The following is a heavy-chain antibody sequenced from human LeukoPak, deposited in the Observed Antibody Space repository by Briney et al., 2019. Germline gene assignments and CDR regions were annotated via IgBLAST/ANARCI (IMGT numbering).Heavy chain of an antibody. CDR3: ATDSDVVPAYYFDY. Sequence: KPGGSLRLTCAASGFTFSDYYMSWIRQAPGKGLEWISYISSSGSTIYYADSVKGRFTISRDNAKNSLYLQMNSLRAEDTAVYYCATDSDVVPAYYFDYWGQGTLVTVSS. CDR1: GFTFSDYY. D-gene: IGHD2-2*01. J-gene: IGHJ4*02. CDR2: ISSSGSTI. V-gene: IGHV3-11*04.